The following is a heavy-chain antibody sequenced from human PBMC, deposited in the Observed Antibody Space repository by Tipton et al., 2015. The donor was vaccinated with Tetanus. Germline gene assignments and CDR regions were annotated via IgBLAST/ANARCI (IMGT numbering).Heavy chain of an antibody. D-gene: IGHD6-19*01. V-gene: IGHV4-59*13. CDR2: VHYTGKD. CDR1: GGSITSYY. Sequence: TLSLTCNVSGGSITSYYWSWIRQRPGRGLEWVGYVHYTGKDNYSPSLRSRVTLSVDTSKNQFSLKMNSVTAADTAVYFCARHSGWFNFYSGVDVWGQGTMVTVSS. J-gene: IGHJ6*02. CDR3: ARHSGWFNFYSGVDV.